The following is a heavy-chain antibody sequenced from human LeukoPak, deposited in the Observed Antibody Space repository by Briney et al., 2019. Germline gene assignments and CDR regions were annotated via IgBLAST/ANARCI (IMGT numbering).Heavy chain of an antibody. Sequence: GGSLRLSCAASGFTFSSYEMNWVRQAPGKGLEWVSSISSSSSYIYYADSVKGRFTISRDNAKNSLYLQMNSLRAEDTAVYYCARAFRDGYNRGSYYFDYWGQGTLVTVSS. CDR2: ISSSSSYI. V-gene: IGHV3-21*01. CDR1: GFTFSSYE. J-gene: IGHJ4*02. CDR3: ARAFRDGYNRGSYYFDY. D-gene: IGHD5-24*01.